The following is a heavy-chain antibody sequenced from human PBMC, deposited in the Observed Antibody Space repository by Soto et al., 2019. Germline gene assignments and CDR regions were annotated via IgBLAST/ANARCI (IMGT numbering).Heavy chain of an antibody. J-gene: IGHJ4*02. D-gene: IGHD6-6*01. V-gene: IGHV3-23*01. Sequence: GGSLRLSCAASGFTFSSYAMSWVRQAPGKGLEWVSAISGSGGSTYYADSVKGRFTISRDNSKNTLYLQMNSLGAEDTAVYYCAKGLARIAARPSPIDYWGQGTLVTVSS. CDR3: AKGLARIAARPSPIDY. CDR2: ISGSGGST. CDR1: GFTFSSYA.